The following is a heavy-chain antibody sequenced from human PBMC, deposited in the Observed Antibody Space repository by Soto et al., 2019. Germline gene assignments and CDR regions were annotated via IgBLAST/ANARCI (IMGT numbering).Heavy chain of an antibody. V-gene: IGHV3-53*01. CDR3: AKSGSYYDY. D-gene: IGHD1-26*01. CDR1: GFTVSSNY. Sequence: GGSLSLSCAASGFTVSSNYMSWVRQAPGKGLEWVSVIYSGGSTYYADSMKGRFTISRDNSKNTLSLQMSSLRAEDTAVYYCAKSGSYYDYWGQGTLVTVSS. CDR2: IYSGGST. J-gene: IGHJ4*02.